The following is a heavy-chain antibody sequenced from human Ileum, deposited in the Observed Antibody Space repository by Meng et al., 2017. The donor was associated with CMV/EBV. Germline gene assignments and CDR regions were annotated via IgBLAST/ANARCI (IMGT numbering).Heavy chain of an antibody. J-gene: IGHJ4*02. CDR1: GDPISSGSHS. V-gene: IGHV4-39*07. D-gene: IGHD1-26*01. CDR2: MYFSGIA. CDR3: ARDLTNKWFYY. Sequence: QMQRQQSGPGLVKPAAALSLPCTASGDPISSGSHSWAWFRQPPGKRLEWIGSMYFSGIADYNPSLKSRVTISLHATQKQFSLRLTSVTAADSAVYFCARDLTNKWFYYWGQGTLVTVSS.